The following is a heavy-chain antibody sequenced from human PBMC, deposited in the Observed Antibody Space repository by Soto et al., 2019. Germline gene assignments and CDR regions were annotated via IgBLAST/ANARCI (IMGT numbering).Heavy chain of an antibody. J-gene: IGHJ6*02. CDR1: GYTLTELS. D-gene: IGHD2-15*01. CDR3: ATDPRVVGYYYYGMDV. V-gene: IGHV1-24*01. Sequence: ASVKVSCKVSGYTLTELSMHWVRQAPGKGLEWVGGFDPEDGETIYAQKFQGRVTMTEDTSTDTAYMELSSLRSEDTAVYYCATDPRVVGYYYYGMDVWGQGTTVTVSS. CDR2: FDPEDGET.